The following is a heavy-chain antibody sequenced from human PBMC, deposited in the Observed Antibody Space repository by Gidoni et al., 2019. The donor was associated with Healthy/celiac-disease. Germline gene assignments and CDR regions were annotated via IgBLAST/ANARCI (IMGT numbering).Heavy chain of an antibody. D-gene: IGHD5-12*01. CDR2: IYYSGST. CDR3: ARDHGYNYFGY. J-gene: IGHJ4*02. Sequence: QVHLQESVPGLVKPSETLSLTCTVSGGSISSYYWSWIRQPPGKGLEWIGYIYYSGSTNYNPSLKSRVTISVDTSKNQFSLKLSSVTAADTAVYYCARDHGYNYFGYWGQGTLVTVSS. V-gene: IGHV4-59*01. CDR1: GGSISSYY.